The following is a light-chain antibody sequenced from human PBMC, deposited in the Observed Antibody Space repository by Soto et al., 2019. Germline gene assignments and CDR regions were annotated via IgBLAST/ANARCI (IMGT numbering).Light chain of an antibody. CDR1: KLGNKF. CDR2: QDS. J-gene: IGLJ2*01. V-gene: IGLV3-1*01. Sequence: SYELTQPPSMSVSPGRTASITCSGEKLGNKFVCWYQQKPGQSPVVVIYQDSRRPSGIPERFSGSNSGNTATLTISGTQAMDEADYYCQAWDSRHVVFGGGTQLTVL. CDR3: QAWDSRHVV.